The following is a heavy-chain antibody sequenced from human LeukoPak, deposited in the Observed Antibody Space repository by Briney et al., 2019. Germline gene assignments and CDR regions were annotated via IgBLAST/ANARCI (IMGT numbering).Heavy chain of an antibody. D-gene: IGHD4-23*01. CDR1: GGSISSYY. V-gene: IGHV4-59*08. Sequence: SETLSLTCTVSGGSISSYYWSWIRQPPGKGLEWIGYIYYSGSTNYNPSLKSRVTISVDTSKNQFSLKLSSVTAADTAVYYCARHVRPPIPGYGGANDAFDIWGQGTMVTVSS. CDR3: ARHVRPPIPGYGGANDAFDI. J-gene: IGHJ3*02. CDR2: IYYSGST.